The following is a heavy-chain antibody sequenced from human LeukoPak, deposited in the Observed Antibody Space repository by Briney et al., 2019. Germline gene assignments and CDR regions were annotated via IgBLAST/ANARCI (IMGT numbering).Heavy chain of an antibody. CDR3: ARDGAHYYDSSGYPPYGWFDP. J-gene: IGHJ5*02. CDR2: ISGSGSTI. Sequence: GGSLRLSCAASGFTFSDYYMSWIRQAPGKGLEWVSYISGSGSTIYYADSVKGRFTISRDSAKNSLYLQMNSLRAEDTAVYYCARDGAHYYDSSGYPPYGWFDPWGQGTLVTVSS. D-gene: IGHD3-22*01. CDR1: GFTFSDYY. V-gene: IGHV3-11*04.